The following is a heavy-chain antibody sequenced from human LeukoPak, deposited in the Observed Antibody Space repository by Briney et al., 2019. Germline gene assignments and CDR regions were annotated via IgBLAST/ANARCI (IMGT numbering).Heavy chain of an antibody. D-gene: IGHD1-26*01. CDR3: ARHDRGSYIY. Sequence: PSETLSFTCTVSGGSISSYYWSWIRQPPGKGLEWIGYIYYSGSTNYNPSLKSRVTISVDTSKNQFSLKLSSVTAADTAVYYCARHDRGSYIYWGQGTLVTVSS. CDR1: GGSISSYY. V-gene: IGHV4-59*08. J-gene: IGHJ4*02. CDR2: IYYSGST.